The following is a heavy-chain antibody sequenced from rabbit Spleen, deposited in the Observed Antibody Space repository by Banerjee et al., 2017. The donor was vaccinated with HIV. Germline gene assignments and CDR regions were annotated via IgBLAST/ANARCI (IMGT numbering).Heavy chain of an antibody. CDR3: ARSYHYFHL. CDR1: GFDFSSYG. J-gene: IGHJ4*01. CDR2: IDTGDGDT. V-gene: IGHV1S45*01. D-gene: IGHD6-1*01. Sequence: QEQLVESGGGLVQPGGSLTLTCKASGFDFSSYGVSWVRQAPGKGLEWIACIDTGDGDTYFANWAKGRFTISKTSSTTVTLQMTSLTAADTATYFCARSYHYFHLWGQGTLVTVS.